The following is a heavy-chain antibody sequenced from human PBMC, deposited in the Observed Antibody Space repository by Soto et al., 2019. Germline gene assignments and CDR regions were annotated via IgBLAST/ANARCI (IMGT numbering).Heavy chain of an antibody. V-gene: IGHV3-33*01. Sequence: QVQLVESGGGVVQPGRSLRLSCAASGFTFSSYGMHWVRQAPGKGLEWVAVIWYDGSNKYYADSVKGRVTISRDNSKNTLYLPMNSLGAEDTAVYYCAREDLAARLPRHYYYSGMDVWGQGTTVTVSS. J-gene: IGHJ6*02. CDR2: IWYDGSNK. CDR1: GFTFSSYG. CDR3: AREDLAARLPRHYYYSGMDV. D-gene: IGHD6-6*01.